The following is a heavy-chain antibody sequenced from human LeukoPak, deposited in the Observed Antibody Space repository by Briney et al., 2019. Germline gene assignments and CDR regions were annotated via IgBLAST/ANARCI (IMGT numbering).Heavy chain of an antibody. CDR1: GGSISSYY. CDR2: IYTSGST. J-gene: IGHJ4*02. CDR3: ARHDYGDYAFDY. Sequence: SETLSLTCTVSGGSISSYYWSWIRQPPGKGLEWIGYIYTSGSTNYNPSLKSRVTISVDTSMNQFSLKLSSVTAADTAVYYCARHDYGDYAFDYWGQGTLVTVSS. D-gene: IGHD4-17*01. V-gene: IGHV4-4*09.